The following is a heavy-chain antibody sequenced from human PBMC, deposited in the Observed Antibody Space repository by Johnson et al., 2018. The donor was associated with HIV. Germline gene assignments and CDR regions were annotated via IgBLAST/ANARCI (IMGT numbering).Heavy chain of an antibody. D-gene: IGHD5-18*01. J-gene: IGHJ3*02. CDR1: GFTFSDYY. CDR3: ARRRGYSYGLTWGGYAFDI. Sequence: VQLVESGGGLVKPGGSLRLSCAASGFTFSDYYMSWVRQAPGQGLEWVANIKQDGTEKSYVDSVKGRFTISRDNAKKSLYLQMNSLRAEDTAVYYCARRRGYSYGLTWGGYAFDIWGQGTMVTVSS. V-gene: IGHV3-7*05. CDR2: IKQDGTEK.